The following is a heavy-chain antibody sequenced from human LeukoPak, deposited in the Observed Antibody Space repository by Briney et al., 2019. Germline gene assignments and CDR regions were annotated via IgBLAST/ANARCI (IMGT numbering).Heavy chain of an antibody. V-gene: IGHV4-59*01. CDR3: AGTQYSSSAGYYYYMDV. J-gene: IGHJ6*03. Sequence: PSETLSLTCTVSGGSISSYYWGWIRQPPGKGLEWIRYIYYSGSTNYNPSLKSRVTISVDTSKNQFSLKLSSVTAADTAVYSCAGTQYSSSAGYYYYMDVWGKGTTVTVSS. CDR2: IYYSGST. D-gene: IGHD6-6*01. CDR1: GGSISSYY.